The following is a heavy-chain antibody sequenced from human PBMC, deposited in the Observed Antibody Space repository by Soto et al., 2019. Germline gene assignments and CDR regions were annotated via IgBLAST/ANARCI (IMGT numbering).Heavy chain of an antibody. CDR3: ARDLSSCTSARCYSYYYGMDV. CDR1: GFNFSRYW. Sequence: LRLSCSASGFNFSRYWTHWVRQVPGRGLMWVSHINSDGSRTSYADSVKGRFTISRDNAKNTLYLQMNSLRAEDTAVYYCARDLSSCTSARCYSYYYGMDVWGQGTTVTVSS. V-gene: IGHV3-74*01. J-gene: IGHJ6*02. D-gene: IGHD2-2*01. CDR2: INSDGSRT.